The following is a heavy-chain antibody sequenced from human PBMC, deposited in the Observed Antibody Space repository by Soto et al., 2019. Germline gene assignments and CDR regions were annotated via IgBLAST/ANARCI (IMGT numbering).Heavy chain of an antibody. J-gene: IGHJ5*02. Sequence: ASVKVSCKASGYTFTSYDINWLRQATGQGLEWMGWMNPNSGNTGYAQKFQGRVTMTRNTSISTAYMELSSLRSEDTAVYYCARGLWDIVVVPASLAHWFDPWGQVTLVTVSS. CDR3: ARGLWDIVVVPASLAHWFDP. CDR2: MNPNSGNT. V-gene: IGHV1-8*01. CDR1: GYTFTSYD. D-gene: IGHD2-2*01.